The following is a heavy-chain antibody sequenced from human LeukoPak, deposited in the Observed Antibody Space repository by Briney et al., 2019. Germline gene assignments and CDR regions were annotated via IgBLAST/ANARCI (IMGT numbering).Heavy chain of an antibody. V-gene: IGHV3-30-3*02. D-gene: IGHD3-10*01. CDR3: AKRTPGGAFDI. CDR2: ISYDGSNK. CDR1: GFTFSSYA. J-gene: IGHJ3*02. Sequence: PGRSLRLSCAASGFTFSSYAMHWVRQAPGKGLEWVAVISYDGSNKYYADSVKGRFTISRDNSKNTLYLQMNNLRADDTAVYYCAKRTPGGAFDIWGQGTMVTVSS.